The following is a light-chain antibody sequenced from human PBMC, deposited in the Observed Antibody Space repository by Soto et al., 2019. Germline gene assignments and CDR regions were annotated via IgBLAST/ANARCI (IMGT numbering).Light chain of an antibody. V-gene: IGKV3-11*01. J-gene: IGKJ5*01. CDR1: QSVSIY. CDR3: QQRSTWPQIT. Sequence: EIVLTQSPATLSLSPGERATLSCRASQSVSIYLAWYQQKPGQAPRLLIYDASNRATGIPARFSGSGSGTDFTLTISSLEPEDFAIYYCQQRSTWPQITFGQGTRLEI. CDR2: DAS.